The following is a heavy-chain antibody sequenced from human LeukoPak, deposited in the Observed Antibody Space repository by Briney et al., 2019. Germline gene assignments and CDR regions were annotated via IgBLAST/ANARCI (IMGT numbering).Heavy chain of an antibody. J-gene: IGHJ5*02. D-gene: IGHD3-3*01. CDR2: IGPTGTDR. V-gene: IGHV3-21*01. CDR3: ARDLRRRFLEWLYWFDP. Sequence: GGSLRLSCAASGFTFSSCGFNWVRQAPGKGLEWVSSIGPTGTDRYYADSVRGRFTIPRDNAKNSLYLQMNSLRAEDTAVYYCARDLRRRFLEWLYWFDPWGQGTLVTVSS. CDR1: GFTFSSCG.